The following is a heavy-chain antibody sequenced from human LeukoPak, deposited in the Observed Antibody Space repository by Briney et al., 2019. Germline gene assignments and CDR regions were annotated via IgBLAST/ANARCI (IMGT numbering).Heavy chain of an antibody. CDR3: ARDSRGPSYCSGGSCYFVYLEADY. Sequence: GASVKVSCKASGYTFTSYGISWVRQAPGQGLEWMGWISAYNGNTNYAQKLQGRVTMTTDTSTSTAYMELRSLRSDDTAVYYCARDSRGPSYCSGGSCYFVYLEADYWGQGTLVTVSS. J-gene: IGHJ4*02. CDR1: GYTFTSYG. V-gene: IGHV1-18*01. D-gene: IGHD2-15*01. CDR2: ISAYNGNT.